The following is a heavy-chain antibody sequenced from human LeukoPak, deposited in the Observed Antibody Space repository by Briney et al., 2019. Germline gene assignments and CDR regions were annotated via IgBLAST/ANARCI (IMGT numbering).Heavy chain of an antibody. CDR1: GYTFTGYY. D-gene: IGHD6-13*01. J-gene: IGHJ3*02. CDR3: ARGIATHNDAFDI. CDR2: INPNSGGT. V-gene: IGHV1-2*04. Sequence: ASVKVSCKASGYTFTGYYMHWVRQAPGQGLEWMGWINPNSGGTNYAQKFQGWVTMTRDTSISTAYMELSRLRSDDTAVYYCARGIATHNDAFDIWGQGTMVTVSS.